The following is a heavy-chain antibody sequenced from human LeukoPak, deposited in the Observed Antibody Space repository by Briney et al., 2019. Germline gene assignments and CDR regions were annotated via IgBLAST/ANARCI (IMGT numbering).Heavy chain of an antibody. CDR1: GFTFSSYW. D-gene: IGHD2-2*01. CDR3: ARDLNIVVVPVHGMDV. J-gene: IGHJ6*02. Sequence: GGSLRLSCAASGFTFSSYWMSWVRQAPGKGLEWVANIKQDGSEKHFGDSVKGRFTISRDNAKKSLYLQMNSLRAEDTAVYYCARDLNIVVVPVHGMDVWGQGTTVTVSS. V-gene: IGHV3-7*01. CDR2: IKQDGSEK.